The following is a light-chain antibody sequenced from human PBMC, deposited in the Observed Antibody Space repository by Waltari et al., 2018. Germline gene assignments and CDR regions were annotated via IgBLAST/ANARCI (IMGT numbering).Light chain of an antibody. CDR1: SSNIGSNH. J-gene: IGLJ2*01. V-gene: IGLV1-47*01. Sequence: QSVLTQPPSASGTPGQRVTISCSGSSSNIGSNHLYWYQQLPGTAPKLLIYRNNQRPSGVPDRFSGSKSGTSAFLAISGLRSEDEADYYCAAWDDSLGGRVFGGGTKLTVL. CDR2: RNN. CDR3: AAWDDSLGGRV.